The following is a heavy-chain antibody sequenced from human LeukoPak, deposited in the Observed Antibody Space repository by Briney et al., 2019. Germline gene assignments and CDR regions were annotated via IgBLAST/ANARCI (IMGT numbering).Heavy chain of an antibody. J-gene: IGHJ3*02. Sequence: ASVTVSFTASGGTFISYAISWVRQAPGQGLEWMGGIIPIFGTANYARKFQGRVTITADESTSTAYMELSSLRSEDTAVYYCARDRGPYCSGGSCYFTEAFDIWGQGTMVTVSS. V-gene: IGHV1-69*13. CDR2: IIPIFGTA. CDR1: GGTFISYA. D-gene: IGHD2-15*01. CDR3: ARDRGPYCSGGSCYFTEAFDI.